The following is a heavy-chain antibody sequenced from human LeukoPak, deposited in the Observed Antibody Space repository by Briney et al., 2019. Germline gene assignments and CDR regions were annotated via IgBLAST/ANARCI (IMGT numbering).Heavy chain of an antibody. CDR3: ARDPYSGTYGNTYYYYMDV. CDR2: ISSSSSYI. J-gene: IGHJ6*03. D-gene: IGHD1-26*01. V-gene: IGHV3-21*01. Sequence: PGGSLRLSCAASGFTLSNYNMNWVRQAPGKGLEWVSSISSSSSYIYYADSVKGRFTISRDNAKNSLYLQMNSLRVEDTAVYYCARDPYSGTYGNTYYYYMDVWGKGTTVTISS. CDR1: GFTLSNYN.